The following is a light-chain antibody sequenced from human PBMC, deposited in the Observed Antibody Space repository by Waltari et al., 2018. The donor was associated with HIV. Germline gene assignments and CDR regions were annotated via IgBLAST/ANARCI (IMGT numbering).Light chain of an antibody. CDR3: QQTFSPPRR. Sequence: DINMTQSPSSLSASVGDRVTITCHASQSIITYLNWYHQSPGKAPTLLIFGVSTLHDGVSSRFGGSGSGTDFTLSIAGLQREDSGTYFCQQTFSPPRRFGPGT. J-gene: IGKJ2*01. CDR2: GVS. V-gene: IGKV1-39*01. CDR1: QSIITY.